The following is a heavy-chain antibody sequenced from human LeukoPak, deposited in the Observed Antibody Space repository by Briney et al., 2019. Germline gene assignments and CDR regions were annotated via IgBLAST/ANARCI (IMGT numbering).Heavy chain of an antibody. J-gene: IGHJ4*02. D-gene: IGHD3-22*01. CDR1: GGSLSSGSYY. Sequence: PSETLSLTCTVSGGSLSSGSYYWSWIRQPPGKGLEWIGYIYYSGSTNYNPSLKSRVTISVDTSKNQFSLKLSSVTAADTAVYYCAREDYYYDSSGYDYWGQGTLVTVSS. CDR3: AREDYYYDSSGYDY. V-gene: IGHV4-61*01. CDR2: IYYSGST.